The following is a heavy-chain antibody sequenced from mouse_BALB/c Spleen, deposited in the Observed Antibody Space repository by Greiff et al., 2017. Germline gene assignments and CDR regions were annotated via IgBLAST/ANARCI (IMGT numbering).Heavy chain of an antibody. Sequence: EVMLVESGGGLVKPGGSLKLSCAASGFTFSSYAMSWVRQTPEKRLEWVASISSGGGTYYPDSVKGRFTISRDNARNILYLQMSSLRSEDTAMYYCARGYDYDAMDYWGQGTSVTVSS. J-gene: IGHJ4*01. V-gene: IGHV5-6-5*01. CDR3: ARGYDYDAMDY. CDR2: ISSGGGT. CDR1: GFTFSSYA.